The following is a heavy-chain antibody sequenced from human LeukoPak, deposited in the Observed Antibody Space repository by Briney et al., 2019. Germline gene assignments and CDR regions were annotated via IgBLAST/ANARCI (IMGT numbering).Heavy chain of an antibody. CDR1: GGSFSGYY. D-gene: IGHD3-10*01. CDR3: ARAPTGGLLPARPRWLDP. J-gene: IGHJ5*02. Sequence: PSETLSLTCAVYGGSFSGYYWSWIRQPPGKGLEWIGEINHSGSTNYNPSLKSRVTISVDTSKNQFSLKLSSVTAADTAVYYCARAPTGGLLPARPRWLDPWGQGTLVTVSS. CDR2: INHSGST. V-gene: IGHV4-34*01.